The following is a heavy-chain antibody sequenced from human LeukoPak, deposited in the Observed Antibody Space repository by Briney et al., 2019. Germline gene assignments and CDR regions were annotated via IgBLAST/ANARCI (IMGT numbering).Heavy chain of an antibody. D-gene: IGHD3-9*01. J-gene: IGHJ4*02. V-gene: IGHV4-31*03. CDR2: SYYTGST. CDR1: GGSITSGRYY. CDR3: ARATYDLLTGYYLDS. Sequence: TLSLTCSVSGGSITSGRYYWTWIRQYPEKGLEWIGYSYYTGSTHYKPSLKSRAAIPLDKSKNQFSLNLTSATAADTAVYYCARATYDLLTGYYLDSWGQGTLVTVSS.